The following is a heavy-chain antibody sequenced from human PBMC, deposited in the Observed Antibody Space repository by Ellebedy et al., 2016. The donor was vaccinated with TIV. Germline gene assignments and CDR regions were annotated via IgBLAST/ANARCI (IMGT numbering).Heavy chain of an antibody. J-gene: IGHJ3*02. CDR3: TYGINSDAFDI. Sequence: SETLSLXXTVSGDSVSRRSYYWSWIRQSPGKGLEWIGYIYSSGSTKYTPSLKSRLTISADTSKKHFSLRLNSATAADTAVYYCTYGINSDAFDIWGHGTLVTVSS. V-gene: IGHV4-61*03. CDR2: IYSSGST. CDR1: GDSVSRRSYY. D-gene: IGHD3-10*01.